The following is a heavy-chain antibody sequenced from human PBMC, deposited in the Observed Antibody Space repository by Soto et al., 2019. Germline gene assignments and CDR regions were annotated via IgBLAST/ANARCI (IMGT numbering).Heavy chain of an antibody. CDR2: IIPILGIA. D-gene: IGHD3-3*01. J-gene: IGHJ6*03. V-gene: IGHV1-69*02. CDR1: GGTLSRYT. Sequence: GAPVKVSCKASGGTLSRYTISWVRQAPGQRAEWMGRIIPILGIANYAQKFQGRVTITADKSTSTAYMELSSLRSEDTAVYYCARPSGPTYYDFWSGYGAPDYYYYYMDVWGKGTTVTVSS. CDR3: ARPSGPTYYDFWSGYGAPDYYYYYMDV.